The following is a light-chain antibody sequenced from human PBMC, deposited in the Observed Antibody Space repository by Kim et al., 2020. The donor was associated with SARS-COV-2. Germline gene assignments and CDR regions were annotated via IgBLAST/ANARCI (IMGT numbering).Light chain of an antibody. Sequence: GDTVTITCQASQDISNSLNWFHVXSGTAPKLLIFDASELEAGVPSRFSGSGSGTDFSFDISSLQPEDVGTYYCQQFDRVPYTFGQGTKL. V-gene: IGKV1-33*01. J-gene: IGKJ2*01. CDR2: DAS. CDR3: QQFDRVPYT. CDR1: QDISNS.